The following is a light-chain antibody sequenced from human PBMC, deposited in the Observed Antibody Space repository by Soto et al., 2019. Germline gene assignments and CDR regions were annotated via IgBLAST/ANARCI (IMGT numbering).Light chain of an antibody. CDR1: VIGSIS. CDR3: QVWDSSSDHVI. Sequence: SYELTQPHSVSVAPGQTASITCGGNVIGSISVHWYQQKPGQAPVLVVFDDSDRPSGIPERFSGSNSRNTATLTISRVEAGDEADYYCQVWDSSSDHVIFGGGTQLTVL. J-gene: IGLJ2*01. V-gene: IGLV3-21*02. CDR2: DDS.